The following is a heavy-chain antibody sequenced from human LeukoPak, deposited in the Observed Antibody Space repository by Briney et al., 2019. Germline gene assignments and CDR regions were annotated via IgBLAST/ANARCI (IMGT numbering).Heavy chain of an antibody. CDR1: GGSISSYY. D-gene: IGHD3-10*01. Sequence: SETLSLTCTVSGGSISSYYWSWIRQPAGKGLEWIGRIYGSGSTYYNPSLMSRVTMSVDTSRDQFSVRLTSVTAADTAIYYCARDDGYYGSGSDWYSYHGMDVWGRGTTVTVSS. CDR3: ARDDGYYGSGSDWYSYHGMDV. CDR2: IYGSGST. V-gene: IGHV4-4*07. J-gene: IGHJ6*02.